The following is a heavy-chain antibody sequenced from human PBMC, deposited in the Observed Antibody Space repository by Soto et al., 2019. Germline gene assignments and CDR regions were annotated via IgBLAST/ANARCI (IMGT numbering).Heavy chain of an antibody. CDR3: ASQAVAETSYYYYGMDV. CDR1: GFTFSSYG. CDR2: IWYDGSNK. D-gene: IGHD6-19*01. Sequence: GGSLRLSCAASGFTFSSYGMHWVRQAPGKGLEWVAVIWYDGSNKYYADSVKGRFTISRDNSKNTLYLQMNSLRAEDTAVYYCASQAVAETSYYYYGMDVWGQGTTVTVSS. V-gene: IGHV3-33*01. J-gene: IGHJ6*02.